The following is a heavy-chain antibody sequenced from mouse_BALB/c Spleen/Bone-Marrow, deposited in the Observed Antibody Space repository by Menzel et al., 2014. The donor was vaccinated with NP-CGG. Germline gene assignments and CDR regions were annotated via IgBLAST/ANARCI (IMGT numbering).Heavy chain of an antibody. Sequence: AQLKQSGTVLARPGNSVKMSCKASDYTFTSYWMHWLKQRPGQGLEWIGAIYPGNSDTSYNQKFKGKAELTTVTSTSTACMDLISLTNEDSAVYYITLAYIDKGDWYFDFWGAGTTVTVSA. CDR1: DYTFTSYW. V-gene: IGHV1-5*01. CDR2: IYPGNSDT. CDR3: TLAYIDKGDWYFDF. D-gene: IGHD6-5*01. J-gene: IGHJ1*01.